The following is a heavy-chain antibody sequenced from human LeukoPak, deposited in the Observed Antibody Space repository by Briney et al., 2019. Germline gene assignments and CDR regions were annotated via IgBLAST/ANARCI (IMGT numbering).Heavy chain of an antibody. CDR3: ARDMSQVVPAAMFYYYGMDV. V-gene: IGHV3-30-3*01. D-gene: IGHD2-2*01. J-gene: IGHJ6*02. CDR2: ISYDGSNK. Sequence: GGSLRLSCAASGFTFSRYAMHWVRQAPGKGLEWVAVISYDGSNKYYADSVKGRFTISRDNSKNTLYVQMNSLRAEDTAVYYCARDMSQVVPAAMFYYYGMDVWGQGTTVTVSS. CDR1: GFTFSRYA.